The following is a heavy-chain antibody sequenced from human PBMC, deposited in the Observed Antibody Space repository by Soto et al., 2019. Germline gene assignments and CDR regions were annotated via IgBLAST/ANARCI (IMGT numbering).Heavy chain of an antibody. Sequence: QVQLVQSGAEVKKPGASVKVSCKASGYTFTSYGIRWVRQAPGQGLEWMGLISDYNGNTNYAQKLQGRVTMTTDTFTSTAYMELRSLRSDDTDVYYCASEILFLDWSNYYYYGMDVWGQGTTVTVSS. D-gene: IGHD3-3*01. CDR1: GYTFTSYG. V-gene: IGHV1-18*01. CDR2: ISDYNGNT. J-gene: IGHJ6*02. CDR3: ASEILFLDWSNYYYYGMDV.